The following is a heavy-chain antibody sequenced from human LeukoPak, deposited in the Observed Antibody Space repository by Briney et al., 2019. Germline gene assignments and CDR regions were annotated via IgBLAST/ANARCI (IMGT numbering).Heavy chain of an antibody. CDR2: IIPIFGTA. V-gene: IGHV1-69*01. CDR1: GGTFSTYA. J-gene: IGHJ4*02. D-gene: IGHD3-9*01. CDR3: ARQSKYYDILTGLYYFDY. Sequence: GSSVKVSCKASGGTFSTYAISWVRQAPGQGLEWMGGIIPIFGTANYAQKFQGRVTITADESTSTAYMELSSLRSEDTAVYYCARQSKYYDILTGLYYFDYWGQGTLATVSS.